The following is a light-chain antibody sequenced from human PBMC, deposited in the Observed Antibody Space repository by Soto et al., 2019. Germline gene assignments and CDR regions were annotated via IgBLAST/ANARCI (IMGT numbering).Light chain of an antibody. CDR1: QGISNW. CDR3: QQANSFPYT. CDR2: ATS. V-gene: IGKV1-12*01. J-gene: IGKJ2*01. Sequence: DIQMTQSPSSVSASVGDRVTITCRASQGISNWLAWYQQKAGKAPKLLIYATSTLQSGFPSRFRGSGSGTQFTLTISSLQPEDVATYYCQQANSFPYTFGQGTKLEIK.